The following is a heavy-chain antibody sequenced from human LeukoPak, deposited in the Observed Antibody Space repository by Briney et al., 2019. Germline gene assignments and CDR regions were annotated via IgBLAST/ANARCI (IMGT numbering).Heavy chain of an antibody. J-gene: IGHJ6*04. CDR2: ISGSSPTMGNSRSTI. Sequence: GGPLRLSCAASELTFSSYSMNGGGQAPGKALEWVSYISGSSPTMGNSRSTIYYADSVKGRLSISSANAKNSLYLQMTRLSTEDTAVYYCAELGITMIGGVWGKGTRVTISS. D-gene: IGHD3-10*02. V-gene: IGHV3-48*04. CDR1: ELTFSSYS. CDR3: AELGITMIGGV.